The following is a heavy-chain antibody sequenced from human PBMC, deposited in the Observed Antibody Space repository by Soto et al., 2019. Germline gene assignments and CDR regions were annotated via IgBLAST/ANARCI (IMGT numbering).Heavy chain of an antibody. D-gene: IGHD3-10*01. CDR2: MNPNSGNT. CDR3: ARKSKTGSGRYYYYYYMDV. V-gene: IGHV1-8*01. Sequence: VASVKVSCKASGYTFTSYDINWVRQATGRGLEWMGWMNPNSGNTGYAQKFQGRATMTRNTSISTAYMELSSLRSEDTAVYYCARKSKTGSGRYYYYYYMDVWGKGTTVTVSS. J-gene: IGHJ6*03. CDR1: GYTFTSYD.